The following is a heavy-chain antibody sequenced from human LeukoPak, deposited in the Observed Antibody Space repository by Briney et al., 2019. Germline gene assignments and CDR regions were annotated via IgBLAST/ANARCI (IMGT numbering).Heavy chain of an antibody. CDR3: AKNKRAYCSGGSCLYFDY. Sequence: PGGSLRLSCAASGFTFSSYGMHWVRQAPGKGLEWVAVISYDGSNKYYADSVKGRFTISRDNSKNTLYLQMNSLRAEDTAVYYCAKNKRAYCSGGSCLYFDYWGQGTLVTVSS. D-gene: IGHD2-15*01. V-gene: IGHV3-30*18. CDR1: GFTFSSYG. CDR2: ISYDGSNK. J-gene: IGHJ4*02.